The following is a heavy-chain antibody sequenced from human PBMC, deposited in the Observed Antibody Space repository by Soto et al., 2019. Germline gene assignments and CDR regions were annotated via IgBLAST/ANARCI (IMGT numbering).Heavy chain of an antibody. CDR1: GGTFSSHA. J-gene: IGHJ1*01. CDR2: ITPIFGTT. D-gene: IGHD1-7*01. Sequence: QVQLVQSGAEMKKPGSSVKVSCKASGGTFSSHAFTWVRQAPGQGLEWMGGITPIFGTTNCAQKFQGRLTITADESTSTAYMELSSLRPEDTAVYYCEGGTNFEYFQHWGQGTLVTVSS. CDR3: EGGTNFEYFQH. V-gene: IGHV1-69*12.